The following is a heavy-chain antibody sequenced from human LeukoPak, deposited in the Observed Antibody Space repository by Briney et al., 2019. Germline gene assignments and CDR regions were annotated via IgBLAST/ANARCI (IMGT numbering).Heavy chain of an antibody. V-gene: IGHV3-11*03. CDR2: ISSRSGYT. Sequence: GGSLRLSCAASGFTLSDYYMSCIRQAPRKGLEWVSYISSRSGYTKYADSVKGRFTISRDNAKNSLYLQMNSLRAEDTAVYYCARNYYYDSSGYYYPYYGMDVWGQGTTVTVSS. J-gene: IGHJ6*02. CDR3: ARNYYYDSSGYYYPYYGMDV. CDR1: GFTLSDYY. D-gene: IGHD3-22*01.